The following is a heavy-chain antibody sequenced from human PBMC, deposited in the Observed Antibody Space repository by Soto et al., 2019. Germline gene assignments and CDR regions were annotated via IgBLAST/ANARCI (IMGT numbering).Heavy chain of an antibody. D-gene: IGHD2-2*01. CDR2: INHSGST. Sequence: KSSETLSLTCAVYGGSFSCYYWIWIRQPPGKGLEWIGEINHSGSTNYNPSLKSRVTISVDTSKNQFSLKLSSVTAADTAVYYCARGGYCSSTSCYVYYYGMDVWGQGTTVTVSS. CDR3: ARGGYCSSTSCYVYYYGMDV. V-gene: IGHV4-34*01. J-gene: IGHJ6*02. CDR1: GGSFSCYY.